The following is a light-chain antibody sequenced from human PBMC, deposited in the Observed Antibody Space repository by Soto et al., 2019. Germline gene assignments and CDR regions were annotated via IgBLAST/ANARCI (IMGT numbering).Light chain of an antibody. Sequence: EIVLTQSPGTLSLSPGERATLSCRASQSVSSSYLAWYQQKPGQAPRLLIYGASSRATGIPDRFSGTGSGTDFTLTISRLEPEDFAVYYCHQYDSSPQTFGQGTKVDIK. CDR3: HQYDSSPQT. J-gene: IGKJ1*01. V-gene: IGKV3-20*01. CDR2: GAS. CDR1: QSVSSSY.